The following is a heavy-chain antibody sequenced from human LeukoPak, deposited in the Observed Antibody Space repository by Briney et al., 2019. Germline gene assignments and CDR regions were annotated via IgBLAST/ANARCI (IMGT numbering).Heavy chain of an antibody. CDR3: ARDPLPDYYDFWSGYYPYYYYGMDV. J-gene: IGHJ6*02. Sequence: ASVKVSCKASGYTFTSYGISWVRQAPGQGLEWMGWISAYNGNTNYAQKLQGRVTMTTDTSTSTAYMELRSLRSDDTAVYYCARDPLPDYYDFWSGYYPYYYYGMDVWGQGTTVTVSS. CDR2: ISAYNGNT. CDR1: GYTFTSYG. D-gene: IGHD3-3*01. V-gene: IGHV1-18*01.